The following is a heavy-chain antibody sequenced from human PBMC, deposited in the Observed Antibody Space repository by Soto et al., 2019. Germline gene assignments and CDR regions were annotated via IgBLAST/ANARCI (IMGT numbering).Heavy chain of an antibody. J-gene: IGHJ4*02. V-gene: IGHV3-30*03. Sequence: VQLVESGGGVVQPGRSLRLSCAAYGFTFSSYGMHWVRQAPGKGLEWVAVISYDGSNKYYADSVKGRFTISRDNSKNTLYLQMNSLRAEDTAVYYCAANDDKLARGYKVYWGQGTLVTVSS. CDR2: ISYDGSNK. D-gene: IGHD5-12*01. CDR3: AANDDKLARGYKVY. CDR1: GFTFSSYG.